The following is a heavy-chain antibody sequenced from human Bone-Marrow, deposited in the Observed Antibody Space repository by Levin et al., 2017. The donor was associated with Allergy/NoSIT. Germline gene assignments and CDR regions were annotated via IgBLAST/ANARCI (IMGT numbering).Heavy chain of an antibody. V-gene: IGHV3-7*01. J-gene: IGHJ4*02. CDR3: ARDVSVAGLNDY. CDR2: IKPDGSEK. Sequence: SCAASGFIFSNYWMSWVRQAPGKGLEWVANIKPDGSEKNYVDSVKGRFTIARDNAENSLHLQMNNLRAEDMAVYYCARDVSVAGLNDYWGQGILVTVSS. CDR1: GFIFSNYW. D-gene: IGHD6-19*01.